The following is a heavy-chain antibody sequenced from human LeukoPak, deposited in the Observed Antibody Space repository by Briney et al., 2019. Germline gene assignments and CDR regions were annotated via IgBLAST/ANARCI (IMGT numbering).Heavy chain of an antibody. V-gene: IGHV4-39*07. Sequence: PSETLSLTCTVSGGSISSGGYYWSWIRQPPGKGLEWIGEINHSGSTNYNPSLKSRVTISVDTSKNQFSLKLSSVTAADTAVYYCARDPNYYGSGVEEHDYWGQGTLVTVSS. CDR3: ARDPNYYGSGVEEHDY. CDR1: GGSISSGGYY. CDR2: INHSGST. J-gene: IGHJ4*02. D-gene: IGHD3-10*01.